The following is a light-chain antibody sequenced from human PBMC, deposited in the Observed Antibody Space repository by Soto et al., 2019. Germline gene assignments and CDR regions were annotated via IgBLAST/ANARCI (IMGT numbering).Light chain of an antibody. CDR1: SSDVGAYNY. CDR2: DVS. Sequence: QSALTQPRSVSGSPGQSVTISCTGASSDVGAYNYVSWYQQHPGKAPKLMIYDVSKRPSGVPDRFSGSKSGNTASLTISGLQAEDEADYYCCSYAGSYTWLFGGGTKVTVL. J-gene: IGLJ2*01. CDR3: CSYAGSYTWL. V-gene: IGLV2-11*01.